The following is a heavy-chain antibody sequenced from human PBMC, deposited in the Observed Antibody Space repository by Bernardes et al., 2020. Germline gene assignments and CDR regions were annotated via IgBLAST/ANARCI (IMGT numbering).Heavy chain of an antibody. CDR2: IYYRLST. D-gene: IGHD3-10*01. Sequence: SETLSLTRTVSGGSISSSSYYWGWIRQPPGKGLEWIGSIYYRLSTYYNPSLKSRVTISVDTSKNQFSLKMNSVTAADTAVYYCARQRYYGSGTHLHPQTVNYWGQGTLVTVSS. V-gene: IGHV4-39*01. J-gene: IGHJ4*02. CDR1: GGSISSSSYY. CDR3: ARQRYYGSGTHLHPQTVNY.